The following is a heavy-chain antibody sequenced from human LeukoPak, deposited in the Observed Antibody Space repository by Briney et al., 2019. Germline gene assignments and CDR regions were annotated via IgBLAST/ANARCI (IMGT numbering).Heavy chain of an antibody. D-gene: IGHD2-15*01. Sequence: PSQTLSLTCAVSGGSISSGGYSWSWIRQPPGKGLGWIGYIYHSGSTYYNPSLKSRVTISVDRSKNQFSLKLSSVTAADTAVYYCARGVVAANAFDIWAKGQWSPSLQ. CDR3: ARGVVAANAFDI. V-gene: IGHV4-30-2*01. CDR2: IYHSGST. CDR1: GGSISSGGYS. J-gene: IGHJ3*02.